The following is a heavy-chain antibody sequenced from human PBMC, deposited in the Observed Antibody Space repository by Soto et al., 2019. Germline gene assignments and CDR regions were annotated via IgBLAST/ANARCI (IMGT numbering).Heavy chain of an antibody. Sequence: QVQLVQSGAEVKKPGASVKVSCKASGYTFPSYGISWVRQAPGQGLEWMGWISAYNGNKKYAQKLQGRVPMTTYTSTSTAYMELRSLISDDTAVYYCARDADIGMTDYWGQGTMVTVSS. V-gene: IGHV1-18*01. D-gene: IGHD1-20*01. CDR3: ARDADIGMTDY. J-gene: IGHJ4*02. CDR1: GYTFPSYG. CDR2: ISAYNGNK.